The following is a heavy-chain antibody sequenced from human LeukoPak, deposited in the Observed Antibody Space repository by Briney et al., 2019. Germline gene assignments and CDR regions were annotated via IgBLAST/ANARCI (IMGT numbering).Heavy chain of an antibody. CDR2: IYYSERT. D-gene: IGHD3-22*01. Sequence: PSETLSLTCTVSGGSISSGGYYWSWIRQHPGKGLEWIGYIYYSERTYYNPSLGSRVTMSVDTSKNHFSLKLSSVTAADTAVYYCARGRGSSGYYYLTWGQGTLVTVSS. CDR1: GGSISSGGYY. J-gene: IGHJ5*02. V-gene: IGHV4-31*03. CDR3: ARGRGSSGYYYLT.